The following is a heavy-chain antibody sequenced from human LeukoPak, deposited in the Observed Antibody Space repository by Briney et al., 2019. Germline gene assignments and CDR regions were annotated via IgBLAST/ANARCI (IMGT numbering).Heavy chain of an antibody. V-gene: IGHV4-34*01. J-gene: IGHJ5*02. Sequence: SETLSLTCAVYGGSFSGYYWSWIRQPPGKGLEWIGEINHSGSTNYNPSLKSRVTISVDTSKNQFSLKLSSVTAADTAVYYCARNYVSTSMRGFDPWGQGTLVTVSS. CDR2: INHSGST. CDR1: GGSFSGYY. CDR3: ARNYVSTSMRGFDP. D-gene: IGHD3-10*02.